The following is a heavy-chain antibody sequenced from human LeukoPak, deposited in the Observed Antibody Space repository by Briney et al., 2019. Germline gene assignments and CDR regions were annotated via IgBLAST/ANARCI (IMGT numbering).Heavy chain of an antibody. CDR2: ISGGADGT. CDR3: AKGPAKGAVVGHFDY. D-gene: IGHD1-26*01. J-gene: IGHJ4*02. Sequence: GGSLRLSCAASGFTFSSFAMSWVRQAPGKGLEWVSDISGGADGTYYADSVKGRFTISRDNSKNTLYLQMNSLRAEDTAVYYCAKGPAKGAVVGHFDYWGQGTLVTVSS. CDR1: GFTFSSFA. V-gene: IGHV3-23*01.